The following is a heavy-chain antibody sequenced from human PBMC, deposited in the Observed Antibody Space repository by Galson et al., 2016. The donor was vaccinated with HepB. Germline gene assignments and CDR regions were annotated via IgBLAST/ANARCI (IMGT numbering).Heavy chain of an antibody. CDR3: VNLGTTRT. CDR1: GFTFSSYW. J-gene: IGHJ5*02. V-gene: IGHV3-74*01. Sequence: SLRLSCAASGFTFSSYWMHWVRQAPGKGLVWVSRIYSDGSTTHYADSVKGRFTISRDNAKNTLYLQLNNLRAEDTAVYYCVNLGTTRTWGQGTQVTVSS. CDR2: IYSDGSTT. D-gene: IGHD1-26*01.